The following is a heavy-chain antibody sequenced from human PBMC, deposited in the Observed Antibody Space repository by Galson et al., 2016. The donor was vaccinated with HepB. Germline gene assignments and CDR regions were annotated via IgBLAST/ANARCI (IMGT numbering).Heavy chain of an antibody. V-gene: IGHV3-23*01. CDR1: GFTFSTYW. D-gene: IGHD2-15*01. Sequence: SLRLSCAASGFTFSTYWMNWVRQAPGKGLEWVSGISSSGDSTYYADSVKSRVAISRDNSKDTLYLEMNSLRAEDTAVYYCARPGYCSGSSCYVPFDIWGQGTMATVSS. CDR2: ISSSGDST. J-gene: IGHJ3*02. CDR3: ARPGYCSGSSCYVPFDI.